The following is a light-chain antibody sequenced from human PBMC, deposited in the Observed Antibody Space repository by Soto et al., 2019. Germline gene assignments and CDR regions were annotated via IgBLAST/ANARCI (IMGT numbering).Light chain of an antibody. CDR2: LGS. J-gene: IGKJ1*01. CDR3: MQALQTQGT. V-gene: IGKV2-28*01. CDR1: QSLLHSNGYNY. Sequence: DIVLTQSPLSLPVTPGEPASISCRSSQSLLHSNGYNYLHWYLQKPGQSPQLLIYLGSNRASGDPDRFSGSGLGTDFTLKISRVEAEDVGVYYCMQALQTQGTFGQGTKVEIK.